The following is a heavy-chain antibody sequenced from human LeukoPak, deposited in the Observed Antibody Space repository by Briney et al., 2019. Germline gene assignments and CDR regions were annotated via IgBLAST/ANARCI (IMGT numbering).Heavy chain of an antibody. CDR3: ARVHPPYGDYEVFWFDP. D-gene: IGHD4-17*01. J-gene: IGHJ5*02. CDR1: GGTFSSYA. V-gene: IGHV1-69*05. CDR2: IIPIFGTA. Sequence: SVKVSCKASGGTFSSYAISWVRQAPGQGLEWMGRIIPIFGTANYAQKFQGRVTITTDESASTAYMELSSLRSEDTAVYYCARVHPPYGDYEVFWFDPWGQGTLVTVSS.